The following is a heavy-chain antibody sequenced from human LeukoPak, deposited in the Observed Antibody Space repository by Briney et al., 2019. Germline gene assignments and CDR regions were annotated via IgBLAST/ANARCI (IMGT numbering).Heavy chain of an antibody. CDR1: GFTVSSNY. V-gene: IGHV3-30*02. CDR2: ILYDGSNK. CDR3: AKKGFCNSGSCYGVFDY. Sequence: GGSLRLSCAASGFTVSSNYMSWVRQAPGKGLEWVAFILYDGSNKYYADSVKGRFTISRDNSKNTLDLQMNSLRAEDTAVYYCAKKGFCNSGSCYGVFDYWGQGTLVTVSS. J-gene: IGHJ4*02. D-gene: IGHD2-2*01.